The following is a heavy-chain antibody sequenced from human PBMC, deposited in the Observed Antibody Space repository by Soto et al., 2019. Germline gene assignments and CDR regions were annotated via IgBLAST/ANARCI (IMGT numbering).Heavy chain of an antibody. V-gene: IGHV3-23*01. CDR2: ISGSGGST. J-gene: IGHJ4*02. CDR1: GFTFDDYG. D-gene: IGHD1-1*01. CDR3: AKEELERQGSGFDY. Sequence: GGSLRLSCAASGFTFDDYGMSWVRQAPGKGLEWVSAISGSGGSTYYADSVKGRFTISRDNSKNTLYLQMNSLRAEDTAVYYCAKEELERQGSGFDYWGQGTLVTVSS.